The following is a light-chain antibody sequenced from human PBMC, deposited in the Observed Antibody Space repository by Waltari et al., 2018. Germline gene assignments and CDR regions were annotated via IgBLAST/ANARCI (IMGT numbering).Light chain of an antibody. V-gene: IGKV1-39*01. Sequence: DIQMTPSPSSLSASVGDRVTITCRASQSISSYLNWYQQKPGKAPKLLIYAASSLQSGVPSRFSGSGSGTDFTLTISSLQPEDFATCYCQQSYSTPPWTFGQGTNVEIK. CDR1: QSISSY. CDR3: QQSYSTPPWT. CDR2: AAS. J-gene: IGKJ1*01.